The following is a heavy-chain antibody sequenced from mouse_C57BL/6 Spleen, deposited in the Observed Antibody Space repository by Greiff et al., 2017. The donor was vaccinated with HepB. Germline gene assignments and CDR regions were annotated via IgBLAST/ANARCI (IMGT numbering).Heavy chain of an antibody. Sequence: VQLQQSGAELVRPGASVKLSCKASGYTFTDYYINWVKQRPGQGLEWIARIYPGSGNTYYNEKFKGKATLTAEKSSSTAYMQLSSLTSEDSAVYFCARGGTYYYGSSYIYAMDYWGQGTSVTVSS. D-gene: IGHD1-1*01. V-gene: IGHV1-76*01. CDR2: IYPGSGNT. J-gene: IGHJ4*01. CDR1: GYTFTDYY. CDR3: ARGGTYYYGSSYIYAMDY.